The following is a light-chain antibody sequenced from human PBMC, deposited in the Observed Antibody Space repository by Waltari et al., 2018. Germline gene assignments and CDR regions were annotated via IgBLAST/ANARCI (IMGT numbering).Light chain of an antibody. CDR2: NNN. J-gene: IGLJ3*02. Sequence: QSVMTQPPSASGTPGQTVTISCSGSSSNIGSFVVTWYQQLPGTAPKLLIYNNNRRPSGVPDRFSASKFGTSASLAISGLQSEDEADYHCASWDDSLNRWVFGGGTKLTVL. V-gene: IGLV1-44*01. CDR3: ASWDDSLNRWV. CDR1: SSNIGSFV.